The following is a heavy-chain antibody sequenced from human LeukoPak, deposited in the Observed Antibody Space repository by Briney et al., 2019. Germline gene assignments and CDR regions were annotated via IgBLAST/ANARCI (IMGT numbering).Heavy chain of an antibody. CDR1: GFTFSSYA. CDR2: ISGSGGST. V-gene: IGHV3-23*01. CDR3: AKDSYFDWYIDY. Sequence: VGSLRLSCAASGFTFSSYAMSWVRQAPGEGLGWGSAISGSGGSTSYADSVKGRFTSSRDNSKNTLYLQMNSLRAEDTAVYYCAKDSYFDWYIDYWGQGTLVTVSS. D-gene: IGHD3-9*01. J-gene: IGHJ4*02.